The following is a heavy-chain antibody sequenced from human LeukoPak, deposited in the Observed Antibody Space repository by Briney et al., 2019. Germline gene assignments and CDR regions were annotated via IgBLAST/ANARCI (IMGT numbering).Heavy chain of an antibody. CDR2: IYSGGST. CDR1: GFTVSTNY. CDR3: AKNPQGGYYGSGSYYWVY. D-gene: IGHD3-10*01. Sequence: PGGSLRLSCAASGFTVSTNYMSWVRQAPGKGLEWVSVIYSGGSTYYADSVKGRFTISRDNSKNTLYLQMNGLRAEDTALYYCAKNPQGGYYGSGSYYWVYWGQGTLVTVSS. J-gene: IGHJ4*02. V-gene: IGHV3-53*01.